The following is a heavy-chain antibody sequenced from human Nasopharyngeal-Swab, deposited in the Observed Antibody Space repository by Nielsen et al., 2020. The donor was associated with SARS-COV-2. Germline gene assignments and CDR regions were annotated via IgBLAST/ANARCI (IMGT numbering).Heavy chain of an antibody. D-gene: IGHD4/OR15-4a*01. CDR2: IYYSGST. Sequence: SETLSLTCTVSGGSISSGGYYWSWIRQHPGKGLEWIGYIYYSGSTYYNPSLKSRVTISVDTSKNQFSLKLSSVTAADTAVYYCAREGGHDYGAFDIWGQGTMVTVSS. V-gene: IGHV4-31*03. CDR1: GGSISSGGYY. CDR3: AREGGHDYGAFDI. J-gene: IGHJ3*02.